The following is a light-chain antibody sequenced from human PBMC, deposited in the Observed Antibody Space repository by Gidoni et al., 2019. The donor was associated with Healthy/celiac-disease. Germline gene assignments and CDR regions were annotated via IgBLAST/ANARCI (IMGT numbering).Light chain of an antibody. CDR3: QQRSNWPPG. V-gene: IGKV3-11*01. CDR2: DAS. Sequence: EIVLTQSPATLSLSPGERATLSCRASQSVSSYLAWYQPKPGQAPRLLIYDASNRATGIPARFSGSGSGTDFTLTISSLEPEDFAVYYCQQRSNWPPGFXPXTKVDIK. CDR1: QSVSSY. J-gene: IGKJ3*01.